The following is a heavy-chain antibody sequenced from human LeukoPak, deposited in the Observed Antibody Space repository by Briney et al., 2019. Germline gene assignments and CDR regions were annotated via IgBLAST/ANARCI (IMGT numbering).Heavy chain of an antibody. V-gene: IGHV4-61*02. CDR3: ASQELPRHYYDSSGYPFDY. J-gene: IGHJ4*02. D-gene: IGHD3-22*01. CDR1: GDSVTSSDYY. CDR2: IYTSGST. Sequence: PSETLSLTCTVSGDSVTSSDYYWSWIRQPAGKGLEWIGRIYTSGSTNYNPSLKSRVTMSVDTSKNQFSLKLSSVTAADTAVYYCASQELPRHYYDSSGYPFDYWGQGTLVTVSS.